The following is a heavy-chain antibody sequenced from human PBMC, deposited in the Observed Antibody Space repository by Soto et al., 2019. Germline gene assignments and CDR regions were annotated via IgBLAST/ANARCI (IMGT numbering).Heavy chain of an antibody. CDR3: AREKSLWFGELLRGGNHYYYYYGMDV. CDR1: GGSISSYY. J-gene: IGHJ6*02. V-gene: IGHV4-59*01. CDR2: IYYSGST. Sequence: QVQLQESGPGLVKPSETLSLTCTVSGGSISSYYWSWIRQPPGKGLEWIGYIYYSGSTNYNPSLKSRVTRAVDTSKNQFSRKLSSVTAADTAVYYCAREKSLWFGELLRGGNHYYYYYGMDVWGQGTTVTVSS. D-gene: IGHD3-10*01.